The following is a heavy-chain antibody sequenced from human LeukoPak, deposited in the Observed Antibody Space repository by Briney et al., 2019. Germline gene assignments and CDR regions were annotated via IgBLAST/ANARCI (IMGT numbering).Heavy chain of an antibody. CDR1: GFTFSSYS. Sequence: GGSLRLSCAASGFTFSSYSMNWVRQAPGKGLEWVSYISSSSSTIYYADSVKGRFTISRDKVKNSLYLQMNSLRAEDTAVYYCARGAAAAGIGYWGQGTLVTVSS. CDR2: ISSSSSTI. CDR3: ARGAAAAGIGY. J-gene: IGHJ4*02. V-gene: IGHV3-48*01. D-gene: IGHD6-13*01.